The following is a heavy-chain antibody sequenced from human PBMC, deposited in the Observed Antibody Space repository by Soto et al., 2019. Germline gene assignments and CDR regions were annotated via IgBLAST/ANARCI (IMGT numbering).Heavy chain of an antibody. CDR1: GFSFSNYA. J-gene: IGHJ3*02. V-gene: IGHV3-30-3*01. D-gene: IGHD3-16*02. CDR2: ISYDGSNK. CDR3: ATVRGYRQDFDAFDI. Sequence: QVQLVESGGGMVQPGRSLRLSCAASGFSFSNYAMHWVRQAPGKGLEWVAVISYDGSNKYYADSVKGRFTISRDNSKNTLYLQMNNLRTEDTAVYYCATVRGYRQDFDAFDIWGQGTMVTVSS.